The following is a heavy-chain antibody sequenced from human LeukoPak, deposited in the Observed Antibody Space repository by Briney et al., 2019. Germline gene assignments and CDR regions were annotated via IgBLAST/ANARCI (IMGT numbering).Heavy chain of an antibody. V-gene: IGHV3-13*01. Sequence: GGSLRLSCAASGFTFSSYDMHWVRQATGKGLEWVSAIGTAGDIYYPGSVKGRFTISRENAKNSLYLQMNSLRAGDTAVYYRAREAQGYCSGGSCYGMDVWGQGTTVTVSS. CDR2: IGTAGDI. CDR1: GFTFSSYD. CDR3: AREAQGYCSGGSCYGMDV. D-gene: IGHD2-15*01. J-gene: IGHJ6*02.